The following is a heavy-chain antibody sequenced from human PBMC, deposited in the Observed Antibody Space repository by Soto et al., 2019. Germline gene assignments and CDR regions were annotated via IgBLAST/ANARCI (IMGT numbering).Heavy chain of an antibody. CDR2: IYYSGST. CDR3: ARDSSSWNFLV. J-gene: IGHJ4*02. D-gene: IGHD1-7*01. V-gene: IGHV4-59*01. CDR1: GAFISNFY. Sequence: SETLSLTCTVSGAFISNFYWSWIRQPPGKGLEWIGYIYYSGSTNYNPSLKSRVTISVDTSKNQFSLKLSSVTAADTAVYYCARDSSSWNFLVWGQGTLVTVSS.